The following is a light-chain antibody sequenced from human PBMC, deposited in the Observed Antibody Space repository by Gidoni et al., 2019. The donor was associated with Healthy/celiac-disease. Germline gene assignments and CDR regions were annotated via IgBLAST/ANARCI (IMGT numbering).Light chain of an antibody. V-gene: IGLV2-23*02. J-gene: IGLJ3*02. CDR3: CSYAGSLWV. CDR2: EVS. Sequence: QSALTQPASVSGSPGQSIPISCTGTSSDVGSSNLVSWYQQHPGKAPKLMIYEVSKRPSGVSNRFSGSKSGNTASLTISGLQAEDEADYYCCSYAGSLWVFGGGTKLTVL. CDR1: SSDVGSSNL.